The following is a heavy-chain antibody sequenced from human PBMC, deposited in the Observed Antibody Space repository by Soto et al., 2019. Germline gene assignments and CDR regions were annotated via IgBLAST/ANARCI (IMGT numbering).Heavy chain of an antibody. V-gene: IGHV4-39*01. D-gene: IGHD1-26*01. Sequence: SETLSLTCTVSGGSISSSNYYWGWIRQPPGKGLEWIGSIYYSGSTYYNPSLKSRVTISVDTSKNQFSLKLSSVTAADTAVYYCATQEVGGSYVYTFDPWGQGTLVTVPQ. CDR2: IYYSGST. CDR1: GGSISSSNYY. CDR3: ATQEVGGSYVYTFDP. J-gene: IGHJ5*02.